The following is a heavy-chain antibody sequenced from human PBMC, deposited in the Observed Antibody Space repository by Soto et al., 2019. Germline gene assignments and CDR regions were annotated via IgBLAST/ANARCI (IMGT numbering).Heavy chain of an antibody. D-gene: IGHD4-17*01. Sequence: SEILSLTCAVSGGSISSGGYSWSWIRQPPGKGLEWIGYIYHSGSTYYNPSLKSRVTISIDRSKNQFSLELSSVTAADTAVYYCARGRYGDYLDYWGQGTLVTVSS. J-gene: IGHJ4*02. CDR1: GGSISSGGYS. CDR3: ARGRYGDYLDY. V-gene: IGHV4-30-2*01. CDR2: IYHSGST.